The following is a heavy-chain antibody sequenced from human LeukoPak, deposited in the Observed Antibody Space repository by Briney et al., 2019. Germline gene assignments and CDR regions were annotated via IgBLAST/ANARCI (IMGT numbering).Heavy chain of an antibody. CDR3: ASSGRVVPAATENWFYP. CDR1: GGTFSSYA. D-gene: IGHD2-2*01. J-gene: IGHJ5*02. V-gene: IGHV1-69*06. Sequence: ASVKVSCKASGGTFSSYAISWVRQAPGQELEWMGRIFPIFGTGNYAQKCQGRDRITADKSTSTAYMELSSLRSEDTAVYYCASSGRVVPAATENWFYPWGQGTLVTVSS. CDR2: IFPIFGTG.